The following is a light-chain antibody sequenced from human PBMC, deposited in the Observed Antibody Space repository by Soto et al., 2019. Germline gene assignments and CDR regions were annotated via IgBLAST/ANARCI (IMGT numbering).Light chain of an antibody. Sequence: EIVLTQSPATLSVSPGERATLSCRASQSIRTDLAWYQQKPGQAPSLLIFSASTRATGVPARFSGSGSGTEFTLTISSLQSEDFAVYYCQQYNKWPQWTFGQGTKVDNK. V-gene: IGKV3-15*01. CDR2: SAS. CDR1: QSIRTD. CDR3: QQYNKWPQWT. J-gene: IGKJ1*01.